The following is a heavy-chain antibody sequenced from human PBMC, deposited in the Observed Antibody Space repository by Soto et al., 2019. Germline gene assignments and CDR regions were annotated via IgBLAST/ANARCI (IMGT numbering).Heavy chain of an antibody. J-gene: IGHJ4*02. V-gene: IGHV3-23*01. D-gene: IGHD3-9*01. CDR3: AKVPDDSLEADYYFDY. Sequence: GGSLRLSCAASGFTFSSYAMSWVRQAPGKGLEWVSAISGSGGSTYYADSVKGRFTISRDNSKNTLYLQMNSLRVEDTAVYYCAKVPDDSLEADYYFDYWGQGTLVTVSS. CDR2: ISGSGGST. CDR1: GFTFSSYA.